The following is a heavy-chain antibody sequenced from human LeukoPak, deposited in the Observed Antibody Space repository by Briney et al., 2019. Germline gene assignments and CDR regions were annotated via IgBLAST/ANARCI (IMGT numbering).Heavy chain of an antibody. V-gene: IGHV3-13*01. CDR1: GFTFSSYD. Sequence: PGGSLRLSCAASGFTFSSYDMHWVRQATGKGLEWVSAIGTAGDTYYPGSVKGRFTISRENAKNSLYLQMNSLRAGDTAVYYCARSLAYYDILTGRPPYGMDVWGQGTTVTVSS. CDR2: IGTAGDT. CDR3: ARSLAYYDILTGRPPYGMDV. D-gene: IGHD3-9*01. J-gene: IGHJ6*02.